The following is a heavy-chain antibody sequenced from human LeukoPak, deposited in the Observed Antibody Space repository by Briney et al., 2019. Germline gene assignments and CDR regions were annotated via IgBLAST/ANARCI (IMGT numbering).Heavy chain of an antibody. CDR3: AAFIAAPLYYYGSGSYYNGDY. CDR1: GGSISSSSYY. Sequence: SETLSLTCTVSGGSISSSSYYWGWIRQPPGKGLEWIGSIYYSGSTYCNPSLKSRVTISVDTSKNQFSLKLSSVTAADTAVYYCAAFIAAPLYYYGSGSYYNGDYWGQGTLVTVSS. D-gene: IGHD3-10*01. V-gene: IGHV4-39*07. CDR2: IYYSGST. J-gene: IGHJ4*02.